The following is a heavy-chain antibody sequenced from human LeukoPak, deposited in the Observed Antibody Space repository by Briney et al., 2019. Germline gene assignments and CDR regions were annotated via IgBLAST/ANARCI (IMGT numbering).Heavy chain of an antibody. J-gene: IGHJ4*02. CDR1: GFTFSSYS. D-gene: IGHD3-10*01. Sequence: PGGSLRLSCAASGFTFSSYSMNWVRQAPGKGLEWVSSISTSSSYIYYAHSVKGRFTISRDNAKNSLYLQMNSLRAGDTAVYYCARGAFGGSGSFYLYPLIDYWGQGTLVTVSS. V-gene: IGHV3-21*01. CDR2: ISTSSSYI. CDR3: ARGAFGGSGSFYLYPLIDY.